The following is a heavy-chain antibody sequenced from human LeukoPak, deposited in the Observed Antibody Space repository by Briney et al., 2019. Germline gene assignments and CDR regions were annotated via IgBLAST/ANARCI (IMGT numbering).Heavy chain of an antibody. J-gene: IGHJ4*02. CDR1: GFTFSSYA. CDR2: LSGSGDTI. D-gene: IGHD5-24*01. CDR3: ATLLPGGWLPFDS. Sequence: GGSLRLSCAASGFTFSSYAMGWVRQAPGKGLEWVSSLSGSGDTIYYADTVKGRFTISRDNSKNTVYLQINSLRAEDTAVYYCATLLPGGWLPFDSWGQGTLVTVSS. V-gene: IGHV3-23*01.